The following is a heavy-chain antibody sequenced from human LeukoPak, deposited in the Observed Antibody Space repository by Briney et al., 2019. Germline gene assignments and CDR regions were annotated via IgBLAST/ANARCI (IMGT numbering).Heavy chain of an antibody. Sequence: GASVKVSCKASGYTFTSYYMHWVRQAPGQGLEWMGIINPSGGSTSYAQKFQGRVTMTEDTSTDTAYMELSSLRSEDTAVYYCATDQGGYKAGTGKRAFDIWGQGTMVTVSS. CDR2: INPSGGST. J-gene: IGHJ3*02. CDR1: GYTFTSYY. D-gene: IGHD1-7*01. V-gene: IGHV1-46*01. CDR3: ATDQGGYKAGTGKRAFDI.